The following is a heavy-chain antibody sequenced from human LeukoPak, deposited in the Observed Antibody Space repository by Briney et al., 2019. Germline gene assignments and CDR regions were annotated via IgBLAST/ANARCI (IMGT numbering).Heavy chain of an antibody. CDR2: FDPEEIKI. V-gene: IGHV1-24*01. D-gene: IGHD3-16*01. J-gene: IGHJ3*02. Sequence: ASVKVSCKVSGDSITELSIHWVRQAPGKRPEWMGGFDPEEIKIVYAQNFQGRVTVTEDTDGDTAYMELRSLRSDDTAIYYCATAAPLGESSLIRPDDAFDIWGQGPMVTVSA. CDR1: GDSITELS. CDR3: ATAAPLGESSLIRPDDAFDI.